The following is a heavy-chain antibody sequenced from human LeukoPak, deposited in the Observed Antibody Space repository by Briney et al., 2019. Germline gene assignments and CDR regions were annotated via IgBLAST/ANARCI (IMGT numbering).Heavy chain of an antibody. CDR1: GGSISSSY. J-gene: IGHJ4*02. D-gene: IGHD3/OR15-3a*01. V-gene: IGHV4-4*07. CDR3: ARQTGSGLFILP. Sequence: SETLSLTCTVSGGSISSSYWSWIRQPAGKGLEWIGRIYTSGRTNNNPSLKSRVTMSVDTSKNQLSLKLSSVTAADTAVYFCARQTGSGLFILPGGQGTLVTVSS. CDR2: IYTSGRT.